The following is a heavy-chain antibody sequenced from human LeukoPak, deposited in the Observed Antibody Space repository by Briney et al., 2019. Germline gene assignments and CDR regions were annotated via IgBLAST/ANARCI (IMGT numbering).Heavy chain of an antibody. D-gene: IGHD1-26*01. CDR2: IRSKVNSYAT. J-gene: IGHJ4*02. Sequence: GGSLRLSCAASGISFSGSAMHWVRQASGKGLEWVGRIRSKVNSYATAYAASVEGRFTISRDDSNNMAYLQMNSLKTEDTAVYYCIRRVGATSEVDYWGQGTLVTVSS. CDR3: IRRVGATSEVDY. CDR1: GISFSGSA. V-gene: IGHV3-73*01.